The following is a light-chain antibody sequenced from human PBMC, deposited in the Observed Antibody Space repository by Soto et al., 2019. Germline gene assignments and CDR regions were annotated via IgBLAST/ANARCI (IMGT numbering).Light chain of an antibody. CDR1: QSVSSSY. J-gene: IGKJ1*01. Sequence: EIVLTQSPGTLSLSPGERATLSCRASQSVSSSYLASYQQKPGQAPRLLIYGASSRAPGIPDRFSGSGSGTDFTLTISRLEPEDFAVYYCQQYGSSPWTFGQGTKVELK. V-gene: IGKV3-20*01. CDR3: QQYGSSPWT. CDR2: GAS.